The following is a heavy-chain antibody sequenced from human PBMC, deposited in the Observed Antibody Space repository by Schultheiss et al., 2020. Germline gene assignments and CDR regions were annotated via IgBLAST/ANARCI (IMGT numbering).Heavy chain of an antibody. Sequence: GGSLRLSCAASGFTFSSYAMHWVRQAPGKGLEWVAVISYDGSNKYYADSVKGRFTISRDNSKNTLYLQMNSLRAEDTAVYYCARDPTLDTTMVFDYWGQGTLVTGSS. V-gene: IGHV3-30*01. CDR3: ARDPTLDTTMVFDY. J-gene: IGHJ4*02. CDR1: GFTFSSYA. CDR2: ISYDGSNK. D-gene: IGHD3-10*01.